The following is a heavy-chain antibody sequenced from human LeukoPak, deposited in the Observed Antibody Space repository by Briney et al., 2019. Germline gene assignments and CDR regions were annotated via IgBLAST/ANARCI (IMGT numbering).Heavy chain of an antibody. D-gene: IGHD3-10*01. CDR2: ISAYNGNT. Sequence: ASVKVSCKASGYTFTSYGISWVRQAPGQGLEGMGWISAYNGNTNYAQKLQGRVTMTTDTSTSTAYMELRSLRSGDTVVDDSTRDGRLLWFGVTDWGKGTLVTVSS. V-gene: IGHV1-18*01. CDR1: GYTFTSYG. CDR3: TRDGRLLWFGVTD. J-gene: IGHJ4*02.